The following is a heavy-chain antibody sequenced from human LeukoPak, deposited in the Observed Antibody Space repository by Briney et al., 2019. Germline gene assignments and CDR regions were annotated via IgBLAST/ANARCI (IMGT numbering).Heavy chain of an antibody. D-gene: IGHD1-26*01. CDR3: ARDVVGATYFD. CDR1: GFTVSSNY. V-gene: IGHV3-53*01. Sequence: GGSLRLSCAAPGFTVSSNYMSWVRQAPGKGLEWVSIIYSGGSTSYADSVKGRFTISRDNSKNTLYLQMNSLRAEDTAVYYCARDVVGATYFDWGQGTLVTVSS. CDR2: IYSGGST. J-gene: IGHJ4*02.